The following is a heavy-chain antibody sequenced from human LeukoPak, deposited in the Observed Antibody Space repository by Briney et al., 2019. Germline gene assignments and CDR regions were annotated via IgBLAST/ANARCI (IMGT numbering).Heavy chain of an antibody. J-gene: IGHJ3*02. CDR2: ISSSSSYI. CDR3: ARVGILWFGESDAFDI. D-gene: IGHD3-10*01. Sequence: GGSLRLSCAASGFTFSSYSMNWVRQAPGKGLEWVSSISSSSSYIYYADSVKGRFTISRDNAKNSLYLQMNSLRAEDTGVYYCARVGILWFGESDAFDIWGQGTMVTGSS. V-gene: IGHV3-21*01. CDR1: GFTFSSYS.